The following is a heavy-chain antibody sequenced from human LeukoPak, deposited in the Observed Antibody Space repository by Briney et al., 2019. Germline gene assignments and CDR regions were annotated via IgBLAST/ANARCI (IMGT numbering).Heavy chain of an antibody. D-gene: IGHD2-21*01. Sequence: GGSLGLSCAASGFSFSSYWMHWVRQAPGRGLVWVSHISPDGSSTSYADSVKGRFTISRDNAKNTLFLQMNSLRVEDTAVYYCTRETYYYDNWGPGTLVTVSS. CDR2: ISPDGSST. J-gene: IGHJ4*02. CDR3: TRETYYYDN. CDR1: GFSFSSYW. V-gene: IGHV3-74*01.